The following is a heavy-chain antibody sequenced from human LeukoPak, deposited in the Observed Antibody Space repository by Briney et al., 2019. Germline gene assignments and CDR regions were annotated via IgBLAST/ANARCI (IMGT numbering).Heavy chain of an antibody. Sequence: ASVKVSCKASGYTFTDHYIHWVRQAPGQGFEWMGWINPNTGGTDYAQKFQDRIAISTYTSTSTVYMELSRLKSDDTALYYCARDLATIDGIAWYYFENWGQGTLVTVS. CDR1: GYTFTDHY. V-gene: IGHV1-2*02. J-gene: IGHJ4*02. D-gene: IGHD5-12*01. CDR3: ARDLATIDGIAWYYFEN. CDR2: INPNTGGT.